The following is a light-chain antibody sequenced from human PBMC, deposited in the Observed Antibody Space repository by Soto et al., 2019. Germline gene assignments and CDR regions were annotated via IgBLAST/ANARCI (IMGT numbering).Light chain of an antibody. V-gene: IGLV2-8*01. CDR2: EVS. Sequence: QSVLTQPPSASGSPGQSVTISCTGTSSDVGGYNYVSWYQHHPGKAPKLMIYEVSKRPSGVPDRFSGSKSGNTASLTVSGLQAEDEADYYCSSYAGSNIYVFGTGTKVTVL. J-gene: IGLJ1*01. CDR3: SSYAGSNIYV. CDR1: SSDVGGYNY.